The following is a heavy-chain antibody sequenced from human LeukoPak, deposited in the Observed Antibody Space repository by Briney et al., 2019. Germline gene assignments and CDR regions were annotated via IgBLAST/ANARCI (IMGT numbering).Heavy chain of an antibody. D-gene: IGHD3-22*01. CDR1: GFIFSSCA. CDR3: AKDLTYYYDSRVAFDI. CDR2: ISGSGGST. Sequence: PGGSLRLSCAASGFIFSSCAMSWVRQAPGKGLEWVSAISGSGGSTYYADSVKGRVTISRDNSKNTLYLQMNSLRAEDTAVYYCAKDLTYYYDSRVAFDIWGQGTMVTVSS. J-gene: IGHJ3*02. V-gene: IGHV3-23*01.